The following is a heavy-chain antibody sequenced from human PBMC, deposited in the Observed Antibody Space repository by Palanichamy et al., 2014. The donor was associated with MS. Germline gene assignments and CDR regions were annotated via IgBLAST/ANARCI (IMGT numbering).Heavy chain of an antibody. D-gene: IGHD2/OR15-2a*01. CDR2: ISSSGSTI. CDR1: GFTFSSYE. Sequence: EVQLVESGGGLVQPGGSLRLSCAASGFTFSSYEMNWVRQAPGKGLEWVSYISSSGSTIYYADSVKGRFTISRDNAKNSLYLQMNSLRAEDSAVYYCARGTDSTYSLGAFDIWGQGTVVSVSS. CDR3: ARGTDSTYSLGAFDI. J-gene: IGHJ3*02. V-gene: IGHV3-48*03.